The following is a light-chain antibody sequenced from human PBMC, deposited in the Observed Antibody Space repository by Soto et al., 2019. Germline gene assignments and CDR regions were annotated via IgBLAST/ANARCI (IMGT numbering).Light chain of an antibody. Sequence: DIVMTQSPATLSESPGGRGIVACWASQDVSSHVAWYQQRPGQAPRLLINAASIRATDTPDRISGSGSGTEFTLTISSLQSEDLAVYYCQQYNKWPWTFGQGTKVDI. CDR2: AAS. CDR1: QDVSSH. CDR3: QQYNKWPWT. V-gene: IGKV3-15*01. J-gene: IGKJ1*01.